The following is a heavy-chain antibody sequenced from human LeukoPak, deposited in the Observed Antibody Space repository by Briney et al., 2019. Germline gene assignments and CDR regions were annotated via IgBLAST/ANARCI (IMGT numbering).Heavy chain of an antibody. CDR3: ARSEDDFWSTYYFDY. J-gene: IGHJ4*02. Sequence: PSETLSLTCTVSGGSISSSSYYWGWIRQPPGKGLEWIGYIYYSGSTSYNPSLKSGVTISVDTSKNQFSLKLSSVTAADTAVYYCARSEDDFWSTYYFDYWGQGTLVTVSS. V-gene: IGHV4-61*05. CDR1: GGSISSSSYY. D-gene: IGHD3-3*01. CDR2: IYYSGST.